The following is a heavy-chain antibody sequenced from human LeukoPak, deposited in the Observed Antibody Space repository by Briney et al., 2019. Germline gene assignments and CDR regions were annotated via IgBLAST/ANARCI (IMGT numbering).Heavy chain of an antibody. CDR1: GYTFTGCY. Sequence: ASVKVSCKASGYTFTGCYMHWVRQAPGQGLEWMGWINPNSGGTNYAQKFQGRVTMTRDTSISTAYMELSRLRSDDTAVYYCARIIAAAGSVFDYWGQGTLVTVSS. CDR2: INPNSGGT. J-gene: IGHJ4*02. V-gene: IGHV1-2*02. CDR3: ARIIAAAGSVFDY. D-gene: IGHD6-13*01.